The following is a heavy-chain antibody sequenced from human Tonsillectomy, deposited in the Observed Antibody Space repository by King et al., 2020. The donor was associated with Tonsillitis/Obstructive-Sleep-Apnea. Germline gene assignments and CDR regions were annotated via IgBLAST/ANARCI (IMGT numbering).Heavy chain of an antibody. V-gene: IGHV1-69*10. CDR1: GGTFSSYA. Sequence: QLVQSGDEVKKPESSVKVSCKVSGGTFSSYAISWVRQAPGQGLEWMGGIIPILGIVNYAQKFQGRVTITADRSTSTAYMELSSLRSEDTAMYYCARLDCSSTNCWRGLLYCYGMDVWGQGTTVTVSS. J-gene: IGHJ6*02. D-gene: IGHD2-2*01. CDR2: IIPILGIV. CDR3: ARLDCSSTNCWRGLLYCYGMDV.